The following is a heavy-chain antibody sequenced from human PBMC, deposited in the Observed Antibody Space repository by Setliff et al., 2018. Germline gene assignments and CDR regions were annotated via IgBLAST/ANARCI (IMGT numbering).Heavy chain of an antibody. CDR2: MNPNSGNT. Sequence: WASVKVSCKASGYTFTSYDINWVRQATGQGLEWMGWMNPNSGNTGYAQKFQGRVTITRNTSISTAYMELSGLRSEDTAVYYCARSGGGYDFWSGYLVSHYYYYYMDVWGKGTTVTVSS. D-gene: IGHD3-3*01. CDR1: GYTFTSYD. V-gene: IGHV1-8*03. J-gene: IGHJ6*03. CDR3: ARSGGGYDFWSGYLVSHYYYYYMDV.